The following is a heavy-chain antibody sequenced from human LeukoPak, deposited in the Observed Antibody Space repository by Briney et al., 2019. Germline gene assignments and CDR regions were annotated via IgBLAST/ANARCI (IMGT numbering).Heavy chain of an antibody. CDR2: IYYSGST. D-gene: IGHD2-15*01. Sequence: PSETLSLTCTVSGGSISSYYWSWIRQPPGKGLEWIGYIYYSGSTNYNPSLKSRVTISVDTSKNQFSLKLSSVTAADTAVYYCARGINCSGGSCYDWFDPWGQGTLVTVSS. V-gene: IGHV4-59*01. CDR1: GGSISSYY. CDR3: ARGINCSGGSCYDWFDP. J-gene: IGHJ5*02.